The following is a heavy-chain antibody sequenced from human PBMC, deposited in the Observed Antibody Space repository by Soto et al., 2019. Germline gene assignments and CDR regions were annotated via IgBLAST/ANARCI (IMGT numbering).Heavy chain of an antibody. CDR1: GGSISSGDYY. CDR3: ATAEYYDSSGSPYEGFDY. D-gene: IGHD3-22*01. CDR2: IYYSGST. Sequence: SETLSLTCTVSGGSISSGDYYWSWIRQPPGKGLEWIGYIYYSGSTYYNPSLKSRVTISVDTSKNQFSLKLSSVTAADTAVYYCATAEYYDSSGSPYEGFDYWGQGTLVTVSS. V-gene: IGHV4-30-4*01. J-gene: IGHJ4*02.